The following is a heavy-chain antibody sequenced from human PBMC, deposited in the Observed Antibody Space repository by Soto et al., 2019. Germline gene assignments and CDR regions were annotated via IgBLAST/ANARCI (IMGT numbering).Heavy chain of an antibody. D-gene: IGHD6-6*01. CDR3: ARDRPGIAARRYYYYYGMDV. CDR2: ISAYNGNT. Sequence: ASVKVSCKACGYSFTSYGISCVRQAPRQGLEWMGWISAYNGNTNYAQKLQGRVTMTTDTSTSTAYMELRSLRSDDTAVYYCARDRPGIAARRYYYYYGMDVWGQGTSVTVSS. CDR1: GYSFTSYG. V-gene: IGHV1-18*01. J-gene: IGHJ6*02.